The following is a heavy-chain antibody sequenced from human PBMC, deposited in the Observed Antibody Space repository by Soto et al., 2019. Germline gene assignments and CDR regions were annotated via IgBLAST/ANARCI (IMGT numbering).Heavy chain of an antibody. CDR3: ARGGSGYCSGGSCYRLNYYYYGMDV. J-gene: IGHJ6*02. D-gene: IGHD2-15*01. V-gene: IGHV3-33*01. CDR1: GFTFSNYG. Sequence: GGSLRLSCAASGFTFSNYGMHWVRQAPGKGLEWVAIIWHDGNNKYYADSVRGRFIISRDNSKNRLYLQMNSLRAEDTAVYYCARGGSGYCSGGSCYRLNYYYYGMDVWGQGTTVTVSS. CDR2: IWHDGNNK.